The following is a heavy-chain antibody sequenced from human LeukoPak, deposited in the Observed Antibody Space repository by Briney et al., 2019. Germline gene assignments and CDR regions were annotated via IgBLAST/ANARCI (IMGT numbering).Heavy chain of an antibody. CDR2: INPNSGGT. V-gene: IGHV1-2*02. J-gene: IGHJ6*03. CDR1: GYTFTGYY. D-gene: IGHD3-10*01. CDR3: ARASYGSGISYYYYYMDV. Sequence: ASVKVSCKASGYTFTGYYMHWVRQAPGQGLEWMGWINPNSGGTNYAQKFQGRVTMTRDTSISTAYMELSRLRSDDTAVYYCARASYGSGISYYYYYMDVWGKGTTVTISS.